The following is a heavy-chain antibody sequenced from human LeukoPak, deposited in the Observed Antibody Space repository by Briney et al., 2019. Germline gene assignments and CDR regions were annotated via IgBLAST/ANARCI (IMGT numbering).Heavy chain of an antibody. CDR2: INWNGGST. CDR3: ARVARYCSGGSCYDWFDP. J-gene: IGHJ5*02. V-gene: IGHV3-20*01. CDR1: GFTFDDYG. Sequence: GGSLRLSCAASGFTFDDYGMSWVRQAPGKGLEWVSGINWNGGSTGYADSVKGRFTISRDNAKNSLYLQMNSLRAEDTALYHCARVARYCSGGSCYDWFDPWGQGTLVTVSS. D-gene: IGHD2-15*01.